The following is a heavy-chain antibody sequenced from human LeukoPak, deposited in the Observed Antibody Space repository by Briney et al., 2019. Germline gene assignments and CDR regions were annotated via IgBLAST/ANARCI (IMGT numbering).Heavy chain of an antibody. CDR2: IYYSGST. J-gene: IGHJ4*02. CDR3: ARDARAVGGGMSY. Sequence: SETLSLTCTVSGGSISSYYWSWIRQPPGKGLEWIGYIYYSGSTNYNPSLKSRVTISVDTSKNQFSLKLSSVTAADTAVYYCARDARAVGGGMSYWGQGTLVTVSS. CDR1: GGSISSYY. D-gene: IGHD6-19*01. V-gene: IGHV4-59*01.